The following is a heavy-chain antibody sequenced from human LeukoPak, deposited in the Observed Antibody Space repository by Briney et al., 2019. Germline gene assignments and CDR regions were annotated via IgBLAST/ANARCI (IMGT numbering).Heavy chain of an antibody. CDR3: ARDPSCSSTSCPTIYYYGMDV. CDR2: IKQDGSEK. V-gene: IGHV3-7*01. J-gene: IGHJ6*04. Sequence: GGSLRLSCVASGFTFTDFWMSWVRQAPGKGLEWVANIKQDGSEKYYVDSVKGRFTISRDNAKNSVYLQMDSLRDEDTAVYYCARDPSCSSTSCPTIYYYGMDVWGKGTTVTVSS. D-gene: IGHD2-2*01. CDR1: GFTFTDFW.